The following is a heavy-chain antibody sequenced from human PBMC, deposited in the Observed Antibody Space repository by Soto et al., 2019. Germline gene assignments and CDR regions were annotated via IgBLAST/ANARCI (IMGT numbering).Heavy chain of an antibody. CDR1: GGTFSSYA. Sequence: QVQLVQSGAEVKKPGSSVKVSCKASGGTFSSYAISWVRQAPGQGLEWMGGIIPIFGTANYAQKFQGRVTITADESTSTAYMELSSLRSEDTAVYYCARDNDFWSGYSKVYYYYYGMDVGGQGTTVTVSS. D-gene: IGHD3-3*01. J-gene: IGHJ6*02. CDR3: ARDNDFWSGYSKVYYYYYGMDV. CDR2: IIPIFGTA. V-gene: IGHV1-69*01.